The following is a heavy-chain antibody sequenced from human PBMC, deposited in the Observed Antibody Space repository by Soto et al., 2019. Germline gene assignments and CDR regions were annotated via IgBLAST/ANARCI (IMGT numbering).Heavy chain of an antibody. CDR3: ARGEVLDYYMDV. D-gene: IGHD6-13*01. V-gene: IGHV4-34*01. Sequence: SETLSLTCAVYGGSFRGYDWSWIRQPPGKGLEWIGEINHSGSTNYNPSLKSRVTISVDTSKNQFSLKLSSVTAADTAVYYCARGEVLDYYMDVWGKGTTVTVSS. J-gene: IGHJ6*03. CDR1: GGSFRGYD. CDR2: INHSGST.